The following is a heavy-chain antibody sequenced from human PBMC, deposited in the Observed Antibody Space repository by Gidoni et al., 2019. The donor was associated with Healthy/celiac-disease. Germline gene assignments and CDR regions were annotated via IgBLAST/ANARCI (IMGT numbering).Heavy chain of an antibody. V-gene: IGHV1-46*01. D-gene: IGHD5-18*01. J-gene: IGHJ4*02. CDR2: INPSGGST. CDR1: GYTFTSYY. Sequence: QVQLVQSGAEVKKPGASVMVSCKASGYTFTSYYMHWLRQAPGQGLEWMGIINPSGGSTSYAKKFQGRVTMTRDTSTSTVYMELSSLRSEDTAVYYCASPRGGYSYGYRYWGQGTLVTVSS. CDR3: ASPRGGYSYGYRY.